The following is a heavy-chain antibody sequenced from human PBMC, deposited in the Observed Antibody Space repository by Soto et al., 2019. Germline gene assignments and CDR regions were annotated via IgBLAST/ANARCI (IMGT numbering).Heavy chain of an antibody. CDR3: AKDPIPNSGSGVFGLFES. D-gene: IGHD5-12*01. J-gene: IGHJ5*01. V-gene: IGHV3-23*01. CDR2: ISGRGPGT. Sequence: EVQLLESGGGLVQPGGSLRLSCAASGFTFSLHAMSWVRQAPGKGLEWVATISGRGPGTYYGDSLKGRFTISRDNSKNTLYLQVSSLRANDTAVYYCAKDPIPNSGSGVFGLFESWGQGALVTVSS. CDR1: GFTFSLHA.